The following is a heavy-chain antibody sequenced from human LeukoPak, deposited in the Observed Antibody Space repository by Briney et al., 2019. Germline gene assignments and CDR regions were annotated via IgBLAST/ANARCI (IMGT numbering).Heavy chain of an antibody. D-gene: IGHD2-2*01. CDR1: GYTFTGYY. Sequence: ASVKVSCRASGYTFTGYYMHWVRQAPGQGLEWMGWINPNSGGTNYAQKFQGRVTMTRDTSISTAYMELRSLRSDDTAVYYCARSSHCSSTSCYYYFDYWGQGTLVTVSS. CDR2: INPNSGGT. V-gene: IGHV1-2*02. CDR3: ARSSHCSSTSCYYYFDY. J-gene: IGHJ4*02.